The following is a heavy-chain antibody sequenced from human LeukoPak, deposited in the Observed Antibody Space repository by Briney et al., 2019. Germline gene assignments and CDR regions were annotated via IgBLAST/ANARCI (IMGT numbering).Heavy chain of an antibody. CDR3: ASHYYGSGSYGRDY. J-gene: IGHJ4*02. D-gene: IGHD3-10*01. V-gene: IGHV4-34*01. Sequence: SETLSLTCAVYGGSFSGYYWSWIRQPPGKGLEWIGEINHSGSTNYNPSLKSRVTISVDTSKNQFSLKLSSVTAADTAVYYCASHYYGSGSYGRDYWGQGTLVTVSS. CDR2: INHSGST. CDR1: GGSFSGYY.